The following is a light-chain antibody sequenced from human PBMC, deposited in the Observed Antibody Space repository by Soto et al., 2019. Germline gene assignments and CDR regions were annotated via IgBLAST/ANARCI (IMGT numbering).Light chain of an antibody. V-gene: IGLV2-23*01. J-gene: IGLJ3*02. CDR3: CSYAGSSTWV. CDR1: SSDIGTYNL. Sequence: QSALTQPASVSGSPGQSITISCTGTSSDIGTYNLVSWYQHYPGKAPKLMIYEDYKRPSGVSNRFSGSKSGNTASLTLSGLQAEDEADYYCCSYAGSSTWVFGGGTKLTVL. CDR2: EDY.